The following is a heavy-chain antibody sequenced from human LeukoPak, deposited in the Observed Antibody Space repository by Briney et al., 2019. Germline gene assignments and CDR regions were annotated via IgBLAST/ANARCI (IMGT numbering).Heavy chain of an antibody. CDR1: GGTFSSYA. CDR3: ASPRGGATTGWFDP. Sequence: ASVKVSCKASGGTFSSYAISWVRQAPGQGLEWMGGIIPIFGTANYAQKFQGRVTITADKSTSTAYMELSSLRSEDTAVYYCASPRGGATTGWFDPWGQGTLVTVSS. V-gene: IGHV1-69*06. CDR2: IIPIFGTA. D-gene: IGHD1-26*01. J-gene: IGHJ5*02.